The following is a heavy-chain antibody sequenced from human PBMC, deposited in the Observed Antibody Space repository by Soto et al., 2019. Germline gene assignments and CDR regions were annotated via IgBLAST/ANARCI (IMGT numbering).Heavy chain of an antibody. Sequence: SETLSLTCAVYGGSFSGYYWSWIRQPPGKGLEWIGEINHSGSTNYNPSLKSRVTISVDTSKNQFSLKLSSVTAADTAVYYCAITYYDFWSGYPIDYWGQGTLVPVS. CDR2: INHSGST. CDR3: AITYYDFWSGYPIDY. V-gene: IGHV4-34*01. J-gene: IGHJ4*02. D-gene: IGHD3-3*01. CDR1: GGSFSGYY.